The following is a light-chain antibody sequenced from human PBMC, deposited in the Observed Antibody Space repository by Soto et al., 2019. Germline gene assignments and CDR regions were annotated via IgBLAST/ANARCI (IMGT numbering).Light chain of an antibody. J-gene: IGKJ3*01. CDR1: QSVNIN. CDR3: HQYNSWPRCT. Sequence: EIMMTQSPGTLSVSAGEGATLACTASQSVNINLAWYQQKPGQPPRLLLYGASTRATGIPVRFRGSGSGTEFTLTSSSLQSEVSAFYYCHQYNSWPRCTFGPGTNVEIK. V-gene: IGKV3-15*01. CDR2: GAS.